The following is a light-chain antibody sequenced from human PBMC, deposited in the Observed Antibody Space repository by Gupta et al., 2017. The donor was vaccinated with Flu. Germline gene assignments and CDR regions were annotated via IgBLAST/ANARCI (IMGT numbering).Light chain of an antibody. CDR2: EDR. V-gene: IGLV3-10*01. CDR1: ALPKKY. Sequence: SYELTQPPSVSVSPGQTARITCSGDALPKKYAYWYQQKSGQAPVLIIYEDRKRPSEIPERFSGSSSGTMATLTISGAQVEDEADYYCYSTDTSGNHRVFGGGTNLTVL. CDR3: YSTDTSGNHRV. J-gene: IGLJ3*02.